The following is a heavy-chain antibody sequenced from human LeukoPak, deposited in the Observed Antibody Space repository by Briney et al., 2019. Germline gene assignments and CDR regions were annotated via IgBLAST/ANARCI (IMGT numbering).Heavy chain of an antibody. CDR2: IYYSGST. CDR1: GGSISRSDYY. CDR3: ARHWIQLWFFDY. D-gene: IGHD5-18*01. Sequence: KSSETLSLTCTVSGGSISRSDYYWSWVRQPPGKGLEWIGSIYYSGSTYYNPSLKSRVTISVDTSKNQFSLKLSSVTAADTAVYYCARHWIQLWFFDYWGQGTLVTVSS. J-gene: IGHJ4*02. V-gene: IGHV4-39*01.